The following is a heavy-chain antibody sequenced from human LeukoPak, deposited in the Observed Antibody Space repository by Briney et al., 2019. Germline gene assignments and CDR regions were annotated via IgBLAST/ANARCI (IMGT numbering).Heavy chain of an antibody. J-gene: IGHJ3*02. CDR2: IKSKTDGGTT. V-gene: IGHV3-15*01. D-gene: IGHD6-19*01. Sequence: GGSLRLSCAATGLSVSSNFMSWVRQAPGNGLEWVGRIKSKTDGGTTDYAAPVKGRFTISRDDSKNTLYLQMNSLKTEDTAVYYCTTDEAGWYGAFDIWGQGTMVTVSS. CDR1: GLSVSSNF. CDR3: TTDEAGWYGAFDI.